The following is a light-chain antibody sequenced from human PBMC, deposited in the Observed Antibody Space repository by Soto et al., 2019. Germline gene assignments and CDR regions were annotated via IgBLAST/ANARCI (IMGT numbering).Light chain of an antibody. Sequence: LTQPRSVSGSPGQSVTISCTGTISDVGGYNYVSWHQQHPGKAPKLMIYDVNKRPSGVPNRFSASKSGNTASLTISGPQADDEADYYCCSYSGNYTYVFGTGTKVTVL. CDR2: DVN. J-gene: IGLJ1*01. CDR3: CSYSGNYTYV. CDR1: ISDVGGYNY. V-gene: IGLV2-11*01.